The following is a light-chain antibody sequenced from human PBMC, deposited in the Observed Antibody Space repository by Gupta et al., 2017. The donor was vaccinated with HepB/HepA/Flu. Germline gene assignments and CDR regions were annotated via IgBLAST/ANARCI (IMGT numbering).Light chain of an antibody. J-gene: IGKJ1*01. Sequence: DVVMTQTPLSSPVTLGQPASISCRSSQSLLHSDGNTYLSWLQERPGQPPRLLISKVSNRFSGVPDRFSGSGAGTYFTLKISRVEAEDVGIYYCGQTTQFPWTLGQGTKVEIK. CDR3: GQTTQFPWT. V-gene: IGKV2D-24*01. CDR2: KVS. CDR1: QSLLHSDGNTY.